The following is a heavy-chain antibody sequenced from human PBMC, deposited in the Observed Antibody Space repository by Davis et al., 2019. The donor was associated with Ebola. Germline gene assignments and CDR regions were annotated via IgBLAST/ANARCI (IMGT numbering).Heavy chain of an antibody. V-gene: IGHV4-34*01. D-gene: IGHD6-25*01. Sequence: MPGGSLRLSCAVYGVSFSGYYWNWIRQPPGKGLEWIGEINHSGRTNYIPSLKSRVTMSVDTSKNQFSLRVRSVTAADTAVYYCARGGGYGGYGMDVWGQGTTVTVSS. CDR1: GVSFSGYY. CDR2: INHSGRT. CDR3: ARGGGYGGYGMDV. J-gene: IGHJ6*02.